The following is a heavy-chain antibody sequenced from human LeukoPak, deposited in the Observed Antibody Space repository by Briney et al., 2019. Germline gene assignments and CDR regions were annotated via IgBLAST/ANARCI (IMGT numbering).Heavy chain of an antibody. J-gene: IGHJ6*02. D-gene: IGHD2-2*01. CDR1: GFTFSSYS. V-gene: IGHV3-21*01. Sequence: GGSLRLSCAASGFTFSSYSMNWVRQAPGKGLEWVSSISSSSYIYYADSVKGRFTISRDNAKNSLYLQMNSLRAEDTAVYYCARAIVVVPAATEVYYYGMDVWGQGTTVTVSS. CDR3: ARAIVVVPAATEVYYYGMDV. CDR2: ISSSSYI.